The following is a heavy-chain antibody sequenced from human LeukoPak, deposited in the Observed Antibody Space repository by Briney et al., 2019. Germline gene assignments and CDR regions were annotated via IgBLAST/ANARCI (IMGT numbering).Heavy chain of an antibody. CDR2: IYYSGST. J-gene: IGHJ6*02. CDR1: GGSISSSSYY. V-gene: IGHV4-39*07. D-gene: IGHD3-10*01. Sequence: PSETLSLTCTVSGGSISSSSYYWGWIRQPPGKGLEWIGSIYYSGSTYYNPSLKSRVTISVDTSKNQFSLKLSSVTAADTAVYYCARDRSYYGSGSSDYYYGMDVWGQGTTVTASS. CDR3: ARDRSYYGSGSSDYYYGMDV.